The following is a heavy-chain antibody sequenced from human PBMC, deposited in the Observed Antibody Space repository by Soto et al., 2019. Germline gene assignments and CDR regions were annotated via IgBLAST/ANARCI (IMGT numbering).Heavy chain of an antibody. J-gene: IGHJ4*02. CDR3: AKDPNIVVPAAIWPYVDY. V-gene: IGHV3-23*01. CDR2: ISGSGGST. D-gene: IGHD2-2*02. Sequence: PGGSLRLSCAASGFTFSSYAMGWVRQAPGKGLEWVSAISGSGGSTYYADSVKGRFTISRDNSKNTLYLQMNSLRAEDTAVYYCAKDPNIVVPAAIWPYVDYWGQGTLVTVSS. CDR1: GFTFSSYA.